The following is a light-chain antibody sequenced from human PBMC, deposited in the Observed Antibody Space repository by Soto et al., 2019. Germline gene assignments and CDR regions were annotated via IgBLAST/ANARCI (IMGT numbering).Light chain of an antibody. V-gene: IGLV2-14*01. J-gene: IGLJ3*02. Sequence: QSVLTQPASVSGSPGQSIAISCTGTSSDVGRYDYVSWFQQLPGKAPKLVIYEVSNRPSGVSNRFSGSKSGNTASLTISGLQAEDEADYYCSSFTTSNTWVFGGGTKLTV. CDR1: SSDVGRYDY. CDR2: EVS. CDR3: SSFTTSNTWV.